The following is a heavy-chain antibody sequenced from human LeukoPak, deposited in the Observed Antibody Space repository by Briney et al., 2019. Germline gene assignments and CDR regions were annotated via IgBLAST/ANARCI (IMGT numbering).Heavy chain of an antibody. CDR2: ITSSSSYI. V-gene: IGHV3-21*01. CDR1: GFIFRSYN. D-gene: IGHD3-16*01. Sequence: GGSLRLSCAASGFIFRSYNMYWVRQAPGKGPEWVSSITSSSSYIFYADSVKGRFTVSRDDATNSVYLEMNSLRAEDTAVYYCARGGDKRLARNWFDPWGQGAVVTVSS. CDR3: ARGGDKRLARNWFDP. J-gene: IGHJ5*02.